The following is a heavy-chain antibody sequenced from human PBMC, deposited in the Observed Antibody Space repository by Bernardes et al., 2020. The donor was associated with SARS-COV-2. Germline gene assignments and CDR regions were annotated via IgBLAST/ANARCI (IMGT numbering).Heavy chain of an antibody. CDR3: AKDLIWKYMGHFFDY. CDR2: VSYDGTKN. CDR1: GFTFSSYA. Sequence: GGSLRLSCAASGFTFSSYAMHWVRQAPGKGLEWVAGVSYDGTKNYYVGSVRGRFTISRDNSRNTVYLQMNSLRVEDTAMYFCAKDLIWKYMGHFFDYLGPGALVTASS. J-gene: IGHJ4*02. D-gene: IGHD1-1*01. V-gene: IGHV3-30*18.